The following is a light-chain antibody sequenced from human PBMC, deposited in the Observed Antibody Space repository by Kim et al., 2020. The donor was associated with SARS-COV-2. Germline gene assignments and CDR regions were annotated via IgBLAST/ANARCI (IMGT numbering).Light chain of an antibody. Sequence: SVSPGERATLSCRASESVITNVAWYQQKPGQAPRLLIYDASTRATGIPARFSGSGSGTEFSLTISSLQSEDSAVYYCQQYKSWPLTFGGGTKLEIK. J-gene: IGKJ4*01. CDR3: QQYKSWPLT. V-gene: IGKV3-15*01. CDR2: DAS. CDR1: ESVITN.